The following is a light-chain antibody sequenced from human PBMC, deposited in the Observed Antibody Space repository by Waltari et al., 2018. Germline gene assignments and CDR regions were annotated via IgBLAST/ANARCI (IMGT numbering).Light chain of an antibody. J-gene: IGLJ3*02. CDR1: DSNIAPFG. CDR2: ENT. Sequence: QSVLTPAPPVSGAPGPRVTISCPPGDSNIAPFGFNLSQHRPGRVPKRLIYENTNRPAGVPDRFSGSKSGTSASLAIEGLQPEDEGDYYCQSYDNSLRGSVLFGGGTKVTV. V-gene: IGLV1-40*01. CDR3: QSYDNSLRGSVL.